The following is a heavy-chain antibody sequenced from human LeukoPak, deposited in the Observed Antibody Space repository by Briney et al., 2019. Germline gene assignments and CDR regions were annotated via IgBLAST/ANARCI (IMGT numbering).Heavy chain of an antibody. CDR2: INWNGGST. D-gene: IGHD3-22*01. Sequence: GGSLRLSCAASGFTFDDYGMSWVRQAPGKGLEWVSGINWNGGSTGYADSVKGRFTISRDNAKNSLYLQMNSLRAEDTAVYYCATSRGYNSGYLRGDSFDYWGQGTLVTVSS. CDR3: ATSRGYNSGYLRGDSFDY. V-gene: IGHV3-20*04. CDR1: GFTFDDYG. J-gene: IGHJ4*02.